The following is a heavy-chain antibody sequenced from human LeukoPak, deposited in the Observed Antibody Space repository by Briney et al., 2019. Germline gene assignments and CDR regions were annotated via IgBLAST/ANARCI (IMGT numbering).Heavy chain of an antibody. CDR2: ISDYNHNT. D-gene: IGHD3-22*01. CDR3: GRSRSIVEYDY. CDR1: GYTFTSYA. J-gene: IGHJ4*02. Sequence: ASVKVSCKASGYTFTSYAMNWVRQAPGQGLEWMGWISDYNHNTNYAQKLQGRVTMTTDTSASTAYMELRSLRSDDTAVYYCGRSRSIVEYDYWGQGTLVTVSS. V-gene: IGHV1-18*01.